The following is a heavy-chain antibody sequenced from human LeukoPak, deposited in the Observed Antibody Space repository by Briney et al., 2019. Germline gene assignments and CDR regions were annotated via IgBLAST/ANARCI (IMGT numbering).Heavy chain of an antibody. CDR3: AREALVGATDQDAFDI. V-gene: IGHV3-21*01. CDR2: ISRSSSYI. Sequence: GSLRLSCAASGFTFSGFSMNWVRQAPGKGLEWVSSISRSSSYIYYADSVKGRFTISRDNAKNSLYLQMNSLRAEDTAVYYCAREALVGATDQDAFDIWGQGTMVTVSS. J-gene: IGHJ3*02. CDR1: GFTFSGFS. D-gene: IGHD1-26*01.